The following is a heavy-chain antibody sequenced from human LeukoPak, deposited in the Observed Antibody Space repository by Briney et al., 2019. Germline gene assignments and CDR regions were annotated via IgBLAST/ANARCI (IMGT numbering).Heavy chain of an antibody. CDR2: IFPSDSET. CDR3: ARGSDYAKY. V-gene: IGHV5-51*01. J-gene: IGHJ4*02. CDR1: GYSFTSYW. Sequence: GESLKISCKGSGYSFTSYWVAWVRQMPGKGLEWMGIIFPSDSETRYSPSFQGQVTIPADKSISTAYLQWSNLKASDTAMYYCARGSDYAKYWGQGTLVTVSS. D-gene: IGHD4-17*01.